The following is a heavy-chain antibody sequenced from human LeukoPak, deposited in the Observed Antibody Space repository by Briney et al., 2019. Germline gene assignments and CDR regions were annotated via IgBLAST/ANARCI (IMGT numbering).Heavy chain of an antibody. D-gene: IGHD2-2*01. CDR1: GFIFSNYA. V-gene: IGHV3-23*01. CDR3: AKDSVLYCSTTSCYAVDTTMVDY. J-gene: IGHJ4*02. Sequence: GGSLRLSCAASGFIFSNYAMSWVRQAPGKGLEWVSALGGRGDITHYADSVKGRFTISRDNFKSTLYLQMNGLRAEDTAMYYCAKDSVLYCSTTSCYAVDTTMVDYWGQGTLVTVSS. CDR2: LGGRGDIT.